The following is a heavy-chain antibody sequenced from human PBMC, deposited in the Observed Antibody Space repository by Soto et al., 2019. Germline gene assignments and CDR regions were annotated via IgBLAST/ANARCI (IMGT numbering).Heavy chain of an antibody. J-gene: IGHJ6*02. Sequence: QMQLVQSGAEVKKSGSSVKVSCKASGGTSSNFVITWVRQVPGQGLEWLGGILPMFGAVKYAQKFQDRLPITADRSTNTAAMKLGSLRPDDTAVYYCARPKRSGYDRGDSYYHTMDVWGHGTTVTVS. CDR2: ILPMFGAV. CDR3: ARPKRSGYDRGDSYYHTMDV. CDR1: GGTSSNFV. D-gene: IGHD2-21*02. V-gene: IGHV1-69*06.